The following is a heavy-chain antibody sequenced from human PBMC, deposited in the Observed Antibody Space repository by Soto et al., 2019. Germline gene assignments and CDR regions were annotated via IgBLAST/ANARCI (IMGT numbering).Heavy chain of an antibody. Sequence: SETLSLTCTVSGGSISSSSYYWGWIRQPPGKGLEWIGSIYYSGSTYYNPSLKSRLTISVDTSMNQFSLKLNSVTAADTAVYYCPRHPKYSGYDLGWFDPWGQGTLVTVSS. D-gene: IGHD5-12*01. V-gene: IGHV4-39*01. CDR3: PRHPKYSGYDLGWFDP. CDR1: GGSISSSSYY. CDR2: IYYSGST. J-gene: IGHJ5*02.